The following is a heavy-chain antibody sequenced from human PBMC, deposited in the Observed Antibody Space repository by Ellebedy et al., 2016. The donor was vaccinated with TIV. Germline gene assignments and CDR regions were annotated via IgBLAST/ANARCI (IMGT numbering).Heavy chain of an antibody. J-gene: IGHJ6*02. Sequence: SETLSLTCTVSGGSVNNYFWSWIRKPPGKALQWIGNIYHTGSTKYNPSLKSRVTMSVDTSKNQFSLKVRSVTAADTAVYYCARAQYYYDSSGYYGYGAYYYYGMDVWGQGTTVTVSS. CDR1: GGSVNNYF. CDR3: ARAQYYYDSSGYYGYGAYYYYGMDV. CDR2: IYHTGST. V-gene: IGHV4-59*02. D-gene: IGHD3-22*01.